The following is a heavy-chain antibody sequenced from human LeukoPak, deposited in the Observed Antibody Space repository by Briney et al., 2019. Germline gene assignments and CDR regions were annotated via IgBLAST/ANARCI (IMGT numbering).Heavy chain of an antibody. CDR1: GLTFSSHG. V-gene: IGHV3-30*02. Sequence: GGSLRLSCAASGLTFSSHGMHWVRQAPGKGLEWVAFIRYDGSNKYYADSVKGRFTISRDNSKNTLYLQMNSLRAEDTAVYYCAKGKGRYFDWLLAAWGQGTLVTVSS. J-gene: IGHJ5*02. CDR2: IRYDGSNK. CDR3: AKGKGRYFDWLLAA. D-gene: IGHD3-9*01.